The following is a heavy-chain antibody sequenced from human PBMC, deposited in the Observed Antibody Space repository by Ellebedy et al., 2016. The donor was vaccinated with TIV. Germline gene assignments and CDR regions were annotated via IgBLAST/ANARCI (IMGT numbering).Heavy chain of an antibody. CDR3: ASNGDKGY. CDR1: GFSISGNF. CDR2: IYSGGST. Sequence: GESLKISXAASGFSISGNFISWVRQAPGRGLEWVSVIYSGGSTHYADSVRGRFTISRDYSKNTLYLQMNSLRAEDTAVYYCASNGDKGYWGQGTLVTVSS. J-gene: IGHJ4*02. D-gene: IGHD4-23*01. V-gene: IGHV3-53*01.